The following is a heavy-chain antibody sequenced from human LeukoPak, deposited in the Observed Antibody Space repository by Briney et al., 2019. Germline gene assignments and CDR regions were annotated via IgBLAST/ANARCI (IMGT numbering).Heavy chain of an antibody. CDR3: AREIGDFDY. D-gene: IGHD2/OR15-2a*01. V-gene: IGHV1-2*02. Sequence: ASVKVSCKASGYIFTDYYMHWVRQARGQGPEWMGWINPDSGGTKYAQKFQGRVTLTRDTSINTAYMELSRLTSDDTAVYYCAREIGDFDYWGQGTLVTVSS. CDR1: GYIFTDYY. J-gene: IGHJ4*02. CDR2: INPDSGGT.